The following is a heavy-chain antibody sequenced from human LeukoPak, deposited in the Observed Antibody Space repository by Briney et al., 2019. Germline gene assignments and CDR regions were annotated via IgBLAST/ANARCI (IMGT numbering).Heavy chain of an antibody. Sequence: GGSLRLSCVASGFAFNTYVMSWVRQAPGKGLEWVSSIYSAGATHYAESVKGRFTISRDNSKNTLYLQMNSLRAEDMAVYYCAXXEWERLGRAFDIWGQGTMVTVSS. V-gene: IGHV3-53*01. CDR2: IYSAGAT. D-gene: IGHD1-26*01. CDR3: AXXEWERLGRAFDI. CDR1: GFAFNTYV. J-gene: IGHJ3*02.